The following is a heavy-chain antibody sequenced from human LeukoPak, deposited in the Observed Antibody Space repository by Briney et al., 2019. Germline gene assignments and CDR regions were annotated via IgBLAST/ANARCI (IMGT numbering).Heavy chain of an antibody. Sequence: SETLSLTCTVSGGFISSYYWSWIRQPPGKGLEWIGYIHYSGSTNYNPSLKSRVTISVDTSKNQFSLKLTSVTAADTAVYYCARAHCSGSSCYWEGFEYWGKGTLVTVSS. CDR2: IHYSGST. V-gene: IGHV4-59*01. CDR3: ARAHCSGSSCYWEGFEY. CDR1: GGFISSYY. J-gene: IGHJ4*02. D-gene: IGHD2-15*01.